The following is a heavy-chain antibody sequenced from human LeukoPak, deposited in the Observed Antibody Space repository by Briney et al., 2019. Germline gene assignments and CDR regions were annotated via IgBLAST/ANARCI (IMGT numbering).Heavy chain of an antibody. D-gene: IGHD2-2*01. CDR3: ARRYCSSTSCPRGYGMDV. CDR2: IIPIFGTA. Sequence: SVKVSCKASGYTFTSYDINWVRHATGQGLEWMGGIIPIFGTANYAQKFQGRVTITADESTSTAYMELSSLRSEDTAVYYCARRYCSSTSCPRGYGMDVWGQGTTVTVSS. V-gene: IGHV1-69*13. J-gene: IGHJ6*02. CDR1: GYTFTSYD.